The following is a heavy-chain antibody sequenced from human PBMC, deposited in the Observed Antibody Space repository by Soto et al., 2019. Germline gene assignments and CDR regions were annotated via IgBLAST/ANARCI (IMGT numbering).Heavy chain of an antibody. V-gene: IGHV3-23*01. Sequence: EVQLLESGGGLVQPGGSLRLSCAASRFTFSAFAMSWVRQAPGKGLEWVSSISASGGGTYYADSVKGRFTISRDNSKNTLYLQMSSLRAEDTAVYYCAKASRQYGDRVPFDCRGQGALVTVSS. CDR2: ISASGGGT. D-gene: IGHD4-17*01. CDR1: RFTFSAFA. CDR3: AKASRQYGDRVPFDC. J-gene: IGHJ4*02.